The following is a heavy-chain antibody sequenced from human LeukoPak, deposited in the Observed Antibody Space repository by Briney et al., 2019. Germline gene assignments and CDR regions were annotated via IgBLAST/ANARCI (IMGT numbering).Heavy chain of an antibody. CDR2: IYSGGST. Sequence: GALRLSCAASGFTVSSNYMSWVRQAPGKGLEWVSVIYSGGSTYYADSVKGRFTISRDNSKNTLYLQMNSLRAEDTVVYYCAKEMIGALDAFDIWGQGTMVTVSS. V-gene: IGHV3-53*01. J-gene: IGHJ3*02. CDR1: GFTVSSNY. D-gene: IGHD3-22*01. CDR3: AKEMIGALDAFDI.